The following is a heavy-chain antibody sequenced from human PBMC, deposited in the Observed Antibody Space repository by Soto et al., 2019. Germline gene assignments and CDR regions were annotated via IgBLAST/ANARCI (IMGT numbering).Heavy chain of an antibody. J-gene: IGHJ6*02. CDR1: GFTFSSYA. D-gene: IGHD1-26*01. CDR2: ISGSGGST. V-gene: IGHV3-23*01. Sequence: EVQLLESGGGLVQPGGSLRLSCAASGFTFSSYAISWVRQAPGKGLEWVSAISGSGGSTYYADSVKGRFTISRDNSKNTLYLQMNSLRAEDTAVYYCATIGDYYYYYGMDVWGQGTTVTVSS. CDR3: ATIGDYYYYYGMDV.